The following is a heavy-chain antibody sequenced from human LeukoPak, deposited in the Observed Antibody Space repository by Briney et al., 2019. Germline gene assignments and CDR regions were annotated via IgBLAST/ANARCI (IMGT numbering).Heavy chain of an antibody. J-gene: IGHJ4*02. CDR2: IWYDGSNK. Sequence: GGSLRLSCAASGFTFSSYGMHWVRQASGKGLEWVAVIWYDGSNKYYADSVKGRFTISRDNSKNTLYLQMNSLRAEDTAVYYCARDPGYSYGYGSFDYWGRGTLVTVSS. D-gene: IGHD5-18*01. CDR1: GFTFSSYG. V-gene: IGHV3-33*01. CDR3: ARDPGYSYGYGSFDY.